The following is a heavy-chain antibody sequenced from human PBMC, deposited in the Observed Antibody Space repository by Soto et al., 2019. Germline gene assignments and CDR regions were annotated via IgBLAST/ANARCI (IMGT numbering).Heavy chain of an antibody. J-gene: IGHJ6*02. Sequence: PETLSLTCTVPGGSASSGSYYWSWIRQPPGKGLEWIGYTYYSGSTNYNPTLKGRVTITVDTSKNQFSLKLSSVTAADTAVYYCAAGGIGSGVKYFYCYYGMDVWGQGTTVTVSS. CDR2: TYYSGST. CDR3: AAGGIGSGVKYFYCYYGMDV. D-gene: IGHD1-26*01. CDR1: GGSASSGSYY. V-gene: IGHV4-61*01.